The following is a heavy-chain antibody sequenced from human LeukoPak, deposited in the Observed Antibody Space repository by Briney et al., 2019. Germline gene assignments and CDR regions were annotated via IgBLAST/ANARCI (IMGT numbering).Heavy chain of an antibody. V-gene: IGHV3-48*01. CDR3: AILRTMIHAFDI. Sequence: GGSLRLSCAASGFTFSSYSMNWVRQAPGKGLEWVSYISSSSSTIYYADSVKGRFTISRDNAKNSLYLQMNSLRAEDTAVYYSAILRTMIHAFDIWGQGTMVTVSS. CDR2: ISSSSSTI. D-gene: IGHD3-22*01. CDR1: GFTFSSYS. J-gene: IGHJ3*02.